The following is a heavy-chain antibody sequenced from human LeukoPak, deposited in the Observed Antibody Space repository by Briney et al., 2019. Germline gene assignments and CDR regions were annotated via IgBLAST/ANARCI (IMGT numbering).Heavy chain of an antibody. V-gene: IGHV4-39*01. CDR3: ARRTGYCSSTSCYHFDY. CDR2: IYYSGST. D-gene: IGHD2-2*01. J-gene: IGHJ4*02. Sequence: KPSETLSLTCTVSGGSISSNSYYWGWIRQPPGKGLEWIGYIYYSGSTNYNPSLKSRVTISVDTSKNQFSLKLSSVTAADTAVYYCARRTGYCSSTSCYHFDYWGQGTLVTVSS. CDR1: GGSISSNSYY.